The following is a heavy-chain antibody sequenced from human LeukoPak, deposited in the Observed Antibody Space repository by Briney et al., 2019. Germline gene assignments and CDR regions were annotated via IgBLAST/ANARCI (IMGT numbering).Heavy chain of an antibody. CDR3: ARGRYYGMDV. V-gene: IGHV3-74*01. CDR2: VNSDGSST. J-gene: IGHJ6*02. CDR1: GSTFTSYW. Sequence: GGSLRLSCAASGSTFTSYWMHWVRQAPGKGLVWVSRVNSDGSSTTYADSVKGRFTISRDNAKNTLYLQMNSLRAEDTAVYYCARGRYYGMDVWGQGTTVTVSS.